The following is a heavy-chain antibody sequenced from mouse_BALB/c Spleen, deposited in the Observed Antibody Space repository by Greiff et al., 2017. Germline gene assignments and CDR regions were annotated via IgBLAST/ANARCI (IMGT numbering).Heavy chain of an antibody. V-gene: IGHV1-4*02. Sequence: VQLQQSAAELARPGASVKMSCKASGYTFTSYTMHWVNQRPGQGLEWIGYINPSSGYTEYNQKFKDKTTLTADKSSSTAYMQLSSLTSEDSAVYYCARPHFDYWGQGTTLTVSS. CDR1: GYTFTSYT. CDR3: ARPHFDY. CDR2: INPSSGYT. J-gene: IGHJ2*01.